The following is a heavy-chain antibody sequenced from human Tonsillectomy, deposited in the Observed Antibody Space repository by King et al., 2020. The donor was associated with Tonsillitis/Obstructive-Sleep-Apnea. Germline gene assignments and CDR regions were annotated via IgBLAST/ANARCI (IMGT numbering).Heavy chain of an antibody. D-gene: IGHD3-10*01. CDR1: GGSISSSSYY. Sequence: QLVESGPGLVKPSETLSLTCTVSGGSISSSSYYWGWIRQPPGKGLEWIGSIYYSGSTYYNPSLKSRVTISVDTSKNQFSLKLSSVTAADTAVYYCARVPTHNYYGSGSYWYWGQGTLVTVSS. J-gene: IGHJ4*02. V-gene: IGHV4-39*01. CDR3: ARVPTHNYYGSGSYWY. CDR2: IYYSGST.